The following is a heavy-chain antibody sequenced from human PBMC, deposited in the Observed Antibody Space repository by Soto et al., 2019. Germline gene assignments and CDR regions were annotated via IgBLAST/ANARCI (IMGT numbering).Heavy chain of an antibody. CDR1: GFTFSSYD. D-gene: IGHD6-13*01. V-gene: IGHV3-13*01. CDR3: ARGSKYRSSWYIGY. J-gene: IGHJ4*02. Sequence: EVQLVESGGGLVQPGGSLRLSCAASGFTFSSYDMHWVRQATGKGLEWVSAIGTAGDTYYPGSVKGRFTISRENAKNSLYLQMNSLRAGDTAVYYCARGSKYRSSWYIGYWGQGTLVTVSS. CDR2: IGTAGDT.